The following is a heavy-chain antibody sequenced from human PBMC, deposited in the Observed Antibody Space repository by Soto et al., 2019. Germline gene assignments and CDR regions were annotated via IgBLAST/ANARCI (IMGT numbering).Heavy chain of an antibody. CDR3: ARDRLKLHLGEEDAFDI. V-gene: IGHV1-18*01. CDR2: ISAYNGNT. J-gene: IGHJ3*02. CDR1: GYTFTSYG. D-gene: IGHD3-16*01. Sequence: ASLKVSCKASGYTFTSYGISWVRQAPGQGLEWMGWISAYNGNTNYAQKLQGRVTMTTDTSTSTAYMELRSLRSDDTAVYYCARDRLKLHLGEEDAFDIWGQGTMVNVSS.